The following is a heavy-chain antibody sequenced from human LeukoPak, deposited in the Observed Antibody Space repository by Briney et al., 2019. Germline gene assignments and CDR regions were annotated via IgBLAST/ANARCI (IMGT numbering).Heavy chain of an antibody. J-gene: IGHJ4*02. CDR1: GGSFSGYY. Sequence: SETLSLTCAVYGGSFSGYYWSWIRQPPGKGLEWIGEINHSGSTNYNPSLKSRVTISVDTSKNQFSLKLSSVTAADTAVYYCASGRAYCGGDCYPPGGVVDYWGQGTLVTVSS. V-gene: IGHV4-34*01. CDR3: ASGRAYCGGDCYPPGGVVDY. D-gene: IGHD2-21*02. CDR2: INHSGST.